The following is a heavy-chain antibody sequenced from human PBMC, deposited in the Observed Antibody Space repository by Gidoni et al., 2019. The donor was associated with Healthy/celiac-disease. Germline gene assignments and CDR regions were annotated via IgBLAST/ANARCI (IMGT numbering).Heavy chain of an antibody. V-gene: IGHV1-69*02. Sequence: FLLVQSGADVTKPGSSVKVSCKASGGTFSSYTISWVRQAPGQGLEWMGRIIPIIGIANYAQKFQGRVTITADKSTSTDYMELSSMGSEDTAVYYCARDRGGITGTRFDYWGQGTLVTVSS. J-gene: IGHJ4*02. CDR1: GGTFSSYT. CDR2: IIPIIGIA. D-gene: IGHD1-20*01. CDR3: ARDRGGITGTRFDY.